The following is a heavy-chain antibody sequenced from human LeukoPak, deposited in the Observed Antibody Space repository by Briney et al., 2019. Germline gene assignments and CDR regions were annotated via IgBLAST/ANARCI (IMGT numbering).Heavy chain of an antibody. CDR3: AKGASPDYYGSGRFDF. J-gene: IGHJ5*01. Sequence: HAGASLRLSCAASGFSFSNYWMRWAHLAPREGLRSDSISSGSGGSTYYAEGGMGRFTISGDSSKNTVYLQIDSLRDEGMAVYFCAKGASPDYYGSGRFDFCGQGILVTVSS. CDR1: GFSFSNYW. V-gene: IGHV3-23*01. CDR2: SSGSGGST. D-gene: IGHD3-10*01.